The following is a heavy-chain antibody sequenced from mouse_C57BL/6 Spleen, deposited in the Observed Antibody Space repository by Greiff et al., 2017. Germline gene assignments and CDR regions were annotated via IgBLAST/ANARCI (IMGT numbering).Heavy chain of an antibody. V-gene: IGHV5-4*03. CDR3: ARVHFYFDY. J-gene: IGHJ2*01. Sequence: EVMLVESGGGLVKPGGSLKLSCAASGFTFSSYAMSWVRQTPEKRLEWVATISDGGSYTYYPDNVKGRFTISRDNAKNNLYLQMGHLKSEDTAMYYCARVHFYFDYWGQGTTLTVSS. CDR2: ISDGGSYT. CDR1: GFTFSSYA.